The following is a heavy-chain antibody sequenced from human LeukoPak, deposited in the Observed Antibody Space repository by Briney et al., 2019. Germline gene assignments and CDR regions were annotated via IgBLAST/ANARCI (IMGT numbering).Heavy chain of an antibody. CDR2: IYPGDSDT. J-gene: IGHJ5*02. D-gene: IGHD5-12*01. CDR1: GYSFTSFW. Sequence: GESLKISCKGSGYSFTSFWIGWMRQMPGKGLEWMGIIYPGDSDTRYSPSFQGQVTISADKSISTAYLHWSSLKASDTAMYYCAKFGSGYDYNMINWFDPWGQGALVTVSS. V-gene: IGHV5-51*01. CDR3: AKFGSGYDYNMINWFDP.